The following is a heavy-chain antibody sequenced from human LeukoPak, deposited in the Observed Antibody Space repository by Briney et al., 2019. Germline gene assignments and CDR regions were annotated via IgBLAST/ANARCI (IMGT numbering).Heavy chain of an antibody. J-gene: IGHJ5*02. Sequence: GASVKVSFKASGYTFTVYYMHWVRQAPGQGLEWMGWINPNSGGTNYAQKFQGRVTMTRDTSISTAYMELSRLRSDDTAVYYCARYFSSVVPWFDPWGQGTLVTVSS. D-gene: IGHD4-23*01. CDR2: INPNSGGT. CDR3: ARYFSSVVPWFDP. V-gene: IGHV1-2*02. CDR1: GYTFTVYY.